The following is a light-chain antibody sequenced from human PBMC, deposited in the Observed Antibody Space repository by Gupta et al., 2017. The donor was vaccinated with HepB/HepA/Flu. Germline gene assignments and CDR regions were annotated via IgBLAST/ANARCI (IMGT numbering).Light chain of an antibody. CDR1: QSLVYSDGNTY. CDR3: MQGTHWPWT. V-gene: IGKV2-30*01. Sequence: DVVMTESPLSLPVTLGQPASNSCRSSQSLVYSDGNTYLNWFPQTPGPSPRRLIYKVSDRDSGIPDRSSGSGSGTDFTLKISRVKAEDVGIYSCMQGTHWPWTFGQGTKVEIK. J-gene: IGKJ1*01. CDR2: KVS.